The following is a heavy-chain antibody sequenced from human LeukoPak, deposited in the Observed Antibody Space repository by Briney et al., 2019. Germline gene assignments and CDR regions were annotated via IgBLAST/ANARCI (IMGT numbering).Heavy chain of an antibody. CDR3: ARPPLGGDNLPEYYFDY. D-gene: IGHD4-17*01. CDR2: INPNSGGT. CDR1: GYTFTSYG. J-gene: IGHJ4*02. V-gene: IGHV1-2*02. Sequence: ASVKVSCKASGYTFTSYGISWVRQAPGQGLEWMGWINPNSGGTNYAQKFQGRVTMTRDTSISTAYMELSRLRSDDTAVYYCARPPLGGDNLPEYYFDYWGQGTLVTVSS.